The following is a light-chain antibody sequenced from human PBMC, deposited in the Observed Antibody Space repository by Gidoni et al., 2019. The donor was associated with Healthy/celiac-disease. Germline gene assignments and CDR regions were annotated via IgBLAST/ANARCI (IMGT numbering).Light chain of an antibody. CDR2: GAS. CDR3: QQYGSSSLT. J-gene: IGKJ4*01. Sequence: DIVLTQSPATLSLSPGERATLSCRASQSVSSSYLAWYQQKPGQAPRLLIYGASSRATGIPDRFSGRGSGTDFTLTISRLEPEDFAVYYCQQYGSSSLTFGGGTKVEIK. V-gene: IGKV3-20*01. CDR1: QSVSSSY.